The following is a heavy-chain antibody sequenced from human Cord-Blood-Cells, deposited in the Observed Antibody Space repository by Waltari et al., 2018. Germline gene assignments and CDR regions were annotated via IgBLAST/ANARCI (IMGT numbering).Heavy chain of an antibody. V-gene: IGHV4-31*02. D-gene: IGHD3-3*01. CDR2: IYYSGST. Sequence: IGSIYYSGSTYYNPSLKSRVTISVDTSKNQFSLKLSSVTAADTAVYYCARVKTPKYYDFWSGYYTGRVYWFDPWGQGTLVTVSS. CDR3: ARVKTPKYYDFWSGYYTGRVYWFDP. J-gene: IGHJ5*02.